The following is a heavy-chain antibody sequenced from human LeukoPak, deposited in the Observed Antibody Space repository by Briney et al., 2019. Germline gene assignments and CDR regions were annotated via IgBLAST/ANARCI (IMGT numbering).Heavy chain of an antibody. D-gene: IGHD6-13*01. Sequence: GASVKVSCKASGYTFTSYYMHWVRRAPGQGLEWMGIINPSGGSTSYAQKFQGRVTMTRDTSTSTVYMELSSLRSEDTAVYYCARVKQQLDHYYYYGMDLWGQGTTVTVSS. J-gene: IGHJ6*02. CDR3: ARVKQQLDHYYYYGMDL. CDR1: GYTFTSYY. V-gene: IGHV1-46*01. CDR2: INPSGGST.